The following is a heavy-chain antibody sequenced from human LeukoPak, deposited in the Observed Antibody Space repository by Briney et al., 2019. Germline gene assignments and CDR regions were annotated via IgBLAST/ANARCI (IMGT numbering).Heavy chain of an antibody. V-gene: IGHV5-51*01. J-gene: IGHJ6*02. D-gene: IGHD5-24*01. CDR2: IYPGDSET. CDR3: ARHRDGYNINYYGMDV. Sequence: GESLKISCKGSGYGFAAYWIGWVRQMPGKGLEWMGIIYPGDSETRYSPTFQGQVTISADKSIGAAYLQWSSLQASDTAMYYCARHRDGYNINYYGMDVWGQGTTVTVSS. CDR1: GYGFAAYW.